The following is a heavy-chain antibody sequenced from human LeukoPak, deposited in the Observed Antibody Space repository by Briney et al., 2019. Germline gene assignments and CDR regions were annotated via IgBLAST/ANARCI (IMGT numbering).Heavy chain of an antibody. J-gene: IGHJ4*02. CDR1: GFTFSSYG. V-gene: IGHV3-7*03. Sequence: GGSLRLSCAASGFTFSSYGMSWVRQAPEKGLEWVANIKQDGSEKYYVDSVKGRFTISRDNAKNSLYLQMNSLRAEDTAVYYCARARVVTKWIDYWGQGTLVTVSS. D-gene: IGHD2-21*02. CDR2: IKQDGSEK. CDR3: ARARVVTKWIDY.